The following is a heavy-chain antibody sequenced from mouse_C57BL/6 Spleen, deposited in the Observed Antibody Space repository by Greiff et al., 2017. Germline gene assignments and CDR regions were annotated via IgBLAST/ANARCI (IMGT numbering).Heavy chain of an antibody. Sequence: VQLQQSGPELVKPGASVKMSCKASGYTFTDYYMHWVKQSHGKSLEWIGYIYPNNGGNGYNRKFKGKATLPVDKSSSTAYMERRRLTSEDSAVYSCARGDYDGPFDYWGQGTTLTVSA. V-gene: IGHV1-34*01. CDR1: GYTFTDYY. CDR3: ARGDYDGPFDY. D-gene: IGHD2-4*01. J-gene: IGHJ2*01. CDR2: IYPNNGGN.